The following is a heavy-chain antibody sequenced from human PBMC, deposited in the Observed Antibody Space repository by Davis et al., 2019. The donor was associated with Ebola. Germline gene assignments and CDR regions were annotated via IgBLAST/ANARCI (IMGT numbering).Heavy chain of an antibody. CDR1: GFTFSGSA. J-gene: IGHJ2*01. V-gene: IGHV3-73*01. D-gene: IGHD6-19*01. Sequence: PGGSLRLSCAASGFTFSGSAMHWVRQASGKGLEWVGRIRSKANSYATAYAASVKGRFTISRDNAKNSLYLQMNSLRAEDTAVYYCARDRWLAFWYFDLWGRGTLVTVSS. CDR2: IRSKANSYAT. CDR3: ARDRWLAFWYFDL.